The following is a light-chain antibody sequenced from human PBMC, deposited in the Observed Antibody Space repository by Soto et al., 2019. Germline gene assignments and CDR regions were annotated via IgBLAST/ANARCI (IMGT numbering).Light chain of an antibody. CDR3: QQYNDWFSIT. CDR1: QSVSSK. J-gene: IGKJ5*01. Sequence: EVVMTQPPATLSVSPGERAALSCRASQSVSSKLAWYRQRPGQAPRLVIYDTSTRATGVPARFSGSGSGTEFTLTISSLQSEDFGVYYCQQYNDWFSITFGQGTRLENK. V-gene: IGKV3-15*01. CDR2: DTS.